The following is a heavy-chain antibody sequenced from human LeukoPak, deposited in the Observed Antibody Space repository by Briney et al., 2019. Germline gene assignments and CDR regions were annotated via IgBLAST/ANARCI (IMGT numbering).Heavy chain of an antibody. D-gene: IGHD6-13*01. CDR1: GFTFSSYA. CDR2: ISGSGGST. V-gene: IGHV3-23*01. CDR3: AKSKAQAAAGYYYYYMDV. Sequence: PGGSLRLSCAASGFTFSSYAMSWVRQAPGKGLEWVSAISGSGGSTYYADSVKGRFTISRDNSKNTLYLQMNSLRAEDTAVYYCAKSKAQAAAGYYYYYMDVWGKGTTVTVSS. J-gene: IGHJ6*03.